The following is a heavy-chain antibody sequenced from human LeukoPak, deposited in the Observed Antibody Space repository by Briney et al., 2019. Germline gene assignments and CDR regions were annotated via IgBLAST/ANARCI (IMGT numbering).Heavy chain of an antibody. CDR3: ARVGGLAAAGIFGAFDI. J-gene: IGHJ3*02. CDR2: KYYRSKWYY. V-gene: IGHV6-1*01. Sequence: SQTLSLTCAISGDSLSSNSAAWNWVRQSPSRGLEWLEGKYYRSKWYYDYALSVKNRITINPDTSKNQFSLQLNSVTPEDTAVYYCARVGGLAAAGIFGAFDIWGQGTMVTVSS. D-gene: IGHD6-13*01. CDR1: GDSLSSNSAA.